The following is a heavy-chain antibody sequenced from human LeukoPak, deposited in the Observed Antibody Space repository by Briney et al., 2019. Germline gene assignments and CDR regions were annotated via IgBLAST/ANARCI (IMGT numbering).Heavy chain of an antibody. J-gene: IGHJ4*02. D-gene: IGHD2-15*01. CDR1: GFTFSSYA. CDR3: AKDYSSILGYCSGGSCAPVDY. Sequence: GGSLRLSCAASGFTFSSYAMSWVRQAPGEGLEWVSAISGSGGSTYHADSVKGRFTISRGNSKNTLYLQMNSLRAEDTAVYYCAKDYSSILGYCSGGSCAPVDYWGQGTLVTVSS. CDR2: ISGSGGST. V-gene: IGHV3-23*01.